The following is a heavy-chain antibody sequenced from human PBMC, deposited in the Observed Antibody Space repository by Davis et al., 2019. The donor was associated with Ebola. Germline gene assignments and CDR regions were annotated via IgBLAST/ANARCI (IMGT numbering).Heavy chain of an antibody. V-gene: IGHV1-3*01. CDR1: GYTFTTYA. J-gene: IGHJ4*02. CDR2: INAGNGNT. D-gene: IGHD2-2*01. CDR3: ARISAQLVDY. Sequence: AASVKVSCKASGYTFTTYAMHWVRQAPGQRLEWMGWINAGNGNTEYSQKFQGRVTITRDTSASTAYMELSSLRSEDTAVYYCARISAQLVDYWGQGTLVTVSS.